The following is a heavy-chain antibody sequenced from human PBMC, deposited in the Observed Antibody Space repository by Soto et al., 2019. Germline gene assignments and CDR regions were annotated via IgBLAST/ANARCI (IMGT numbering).Heavy chain of an antibody. V-gene: IGHV4-59*01. CDR2: IHDSGTT. D-gene: IGHD1-1*01. Sequence: SETLSLTCSFSVVCINECYWSCIRQPPGKGLEWIGYIHDSGTTNYNPSLKSRVTISIDTSKKQFSLKLTSVTAADTAVYYCARVPTSTGTRGMGYLESWGRGTLVIVS. CDR3: ARVPTSTGTRGMGYLES. CDR1: VVCINECY. J-gene: IGHJ4*02.